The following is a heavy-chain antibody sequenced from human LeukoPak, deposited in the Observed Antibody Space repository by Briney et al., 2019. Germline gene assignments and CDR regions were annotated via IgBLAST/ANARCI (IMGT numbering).Heavy chain of an antibody. CDR1: GGSISSGDYY. CDR2: IYYSGST. CDR3: ARGNWNYGMDV. Sequence: SETLSLTCTVSGGSISSGDYYWSWIRQPPGKGLEWIGYIYYSGSTYYNPSLKSRVTISVDTSKNQFSLKLSSVTAADTAVYYCARGNWNYGMDVWGKGTTVTVSS. J-gene: IGHJ6*04. D-gene: IGHD1-20*01. V-gene: IGHV4-30-4*08.